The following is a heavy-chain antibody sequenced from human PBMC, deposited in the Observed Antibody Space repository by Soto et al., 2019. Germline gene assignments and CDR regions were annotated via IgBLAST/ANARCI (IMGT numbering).Heavy chain of an antibody. V-gene: IGHV3-30*18. CDR1: GFDFRSYA. D-gene: IGHD2-21*01. J-gene: IGHJ6*02. CDR2: ISYDGGNI. CDR3: AKGILSATIAPYAMDV. Sequence: QVQLVESGGGVVQPGASLRLSCEASGFDFRSYAMHWVRQAPGKGLEWVGVISYDGGNIYYADSVKGRFTISRDNSKNTLYVQVKSLRPEDTAVYYCAKGILSATIAPYAMDVWGQATTVTVSS.